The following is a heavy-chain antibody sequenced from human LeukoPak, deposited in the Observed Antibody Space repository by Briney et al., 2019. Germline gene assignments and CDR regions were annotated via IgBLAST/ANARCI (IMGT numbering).Heavy chain of an antibody. Sequence: SETLSLTCNVSGGSISSYYWSWIRQPPGKGLEWIGCISYSGSTHYNPSLKSRLSISVDTSKNQFSLKMNSVTAADTAVYYCATYEGAVAGYFDYWGQGTLVTVSS. CDR2: ISYSGST. D-gene: IGHD6-19*01. J-gene: IGHJ4*02. CDR3: ATYEGAVAGYFDY. CDR1: GGSISSYY. V-gene: IGHV4-59*08.